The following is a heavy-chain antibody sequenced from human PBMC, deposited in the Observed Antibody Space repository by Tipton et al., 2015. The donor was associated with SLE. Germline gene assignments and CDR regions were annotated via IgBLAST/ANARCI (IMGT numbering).Heavy chain of an antibody. CDR2: IYSSGST. CDR3: ARLSGDAFDI. J-gene: IGHJ3*02. D-gene: IGHD1-26*01. V-gene: IGHV4-4*09. Sequence: TLSLTCTVSGGSISSYYWSWIRQPPGKGLEWIGYIYSSGSTKYNPSLKSRVTRSVDTSKNHFSLKVTSVTAADTAVYYCARLSGDAFDIWGQGTLVTVPS. CDR1: GGSISSYY.